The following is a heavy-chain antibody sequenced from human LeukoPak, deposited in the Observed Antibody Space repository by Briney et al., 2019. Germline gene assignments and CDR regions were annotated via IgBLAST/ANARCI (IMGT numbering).Heavy chain of an antibody. Sequence: EPSETLSLTCTVSGGSISSGGYYWSWIRQHPGKGLEWIGYIYYSGSTYYNPSLKSRVTISVDTSKNQFSLKLSSVTAADTAVYYCASSLADTAIQGGLNWFDPWGQGTLVTVSS. CDR2: IYYSGST. D-gene: IGHD5-18*01. V-gene: IGHV4-31*03. J-gene: IGHJ5*02. CDR1: GGSISSGGYY. CDR3: ASSLADTAIQGGLNWFDP.